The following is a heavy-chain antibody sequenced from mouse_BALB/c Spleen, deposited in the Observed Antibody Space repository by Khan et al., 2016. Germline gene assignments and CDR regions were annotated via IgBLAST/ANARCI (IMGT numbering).Heavy chain of an antibody. D-gene: IGHD4-1*01. J-gene: IGHJ3*01. CDR3: ARPWGFAY. CDR2: ISYSGST. CDR1: GYSITSDYA. Sequence: EVQLQESGPGLVKPSQSLSLTCTVTGYSITSDYAWNWIRQFPGNKLEWMGYISYSGSTSYNPSLKSRISITRDTSKNQFFLQLNSVTTEDTATYDCARPWGFAYWGQGTLVTVSA. V-gene: IGHV3-2*02.